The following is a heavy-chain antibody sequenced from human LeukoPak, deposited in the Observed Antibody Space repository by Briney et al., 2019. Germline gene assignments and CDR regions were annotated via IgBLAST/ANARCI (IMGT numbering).Heavy chain of an antibody. CDR3: ANSIDFDYGDYYFDY. V-gene: IGHV4-59*04. D-gene: IGHD4-17*01. Sequence: PSETLSLTCTVSGGSISSYYWSWIRQPPGKGLEWIGSIYHSGSTYYNPSLKSRVTISVDTSKNQFSLKLSSVTAADTAVYYCANSIDFDYGDYYFDYWGQGALVTISS. CDR1: GGSISSYY. CDR2: IYHSGST. J-gene: IGHJ4*02.